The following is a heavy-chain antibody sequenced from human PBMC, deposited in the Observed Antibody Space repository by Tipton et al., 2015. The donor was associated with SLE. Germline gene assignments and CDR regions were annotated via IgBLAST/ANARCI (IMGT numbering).Heavy chain of an antibody. CDR2: IYTSGST. V-gene: IGHV4-4*09. J-gene: IGHJ6*02. CDR3: AREGHYGMDV. Sequence: TLSLTCTVSGGSISSYYWSWIRQPPGKGLEWIGYIYTSGSTNYNPSLKSRVTISVDTSKNQFSLKLSSVTAADTAVYYCAREGHYGMDVWGQGTTVTVSS. CDR1: GGSISSYY.